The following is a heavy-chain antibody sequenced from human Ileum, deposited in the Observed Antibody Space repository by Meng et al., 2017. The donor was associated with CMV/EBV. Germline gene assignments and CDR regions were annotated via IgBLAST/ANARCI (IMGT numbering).Heavy chain of an antibody. D-gene: IGHD1-26*01. V-gene: IGHV3-74*01. CDR1: GFTFNNFW. J-gene: IGHJ4*02. CDR2: ISNDGSSA. Sequence: GESLMISCAASGFTFNNFWMHWVRQRPGKGLVWLSRISNDGSSARYADAVKGRFTISRDNAKNTLYLQINSLTVDDTAMYFCARGLGSGSYGLGYWGQGTEVTVSS. CDR3: ARGLGSGSYGLGY.